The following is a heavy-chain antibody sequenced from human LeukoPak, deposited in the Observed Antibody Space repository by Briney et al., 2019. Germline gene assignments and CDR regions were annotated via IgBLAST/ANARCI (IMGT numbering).Heavy chain of an antibody. CDR2: INHSGST. D-gene: IGHD1-26*01. J-gene: IGHJ6*03. CDR1: GGSFSGYY. V-gene: IGHV4-34*01. CDR3: ARDMYLSGSYYYYYYMDV. Sequence: SETLSLTCAVYGGSFSGYYWSWIRQPPGKGLEWIGEINHSGSTNYNPSLKSRVTISVDTSKNQFSLKLSSVTAADTAVYYCARDMYLSGSYYYYYYMDVWGKGTTVTVSS.